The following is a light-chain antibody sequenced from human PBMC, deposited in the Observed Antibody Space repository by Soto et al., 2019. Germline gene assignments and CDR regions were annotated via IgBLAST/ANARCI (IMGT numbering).Light chain of an antibody. CDR3: LQHSDYPFT. V-gene: IGKV3-11*01. CDR1: QSVSSY. J-gene: IGKJ2*01. CDR2: DAS. Sequence: EIVLTQSPATLSLSPGERATLSCRASQSVSSYLAWYQQRPGQAPRLLIYDASNRATGVPARFSGSGSGTDFTLTICILQTEDFATYFCLQHSDYPFTFGQGTRLEI.